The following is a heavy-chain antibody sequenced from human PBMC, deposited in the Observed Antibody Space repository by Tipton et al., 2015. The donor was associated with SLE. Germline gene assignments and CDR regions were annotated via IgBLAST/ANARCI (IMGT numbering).Heavy chain of an antibody. CDR1: GFTFSSYA. CDR3: AKDWEMFIVVPAVAFDY. D-gene: IGHD2-2*01. Sequence: SLRLSCAASGFTFSSYATHWVRQAPGKGLEWVALISYDGSNKYYADSVKGRFTISRDNSKNTLYLQMNSLRPEDTAVYYCAKDWEMFIVVPAVAFDYWGQGTLVTVSS. V-gene: IGHV3-30-3*01. CDR2: ISYDGSNK. J-gene: IGHJ4*02.